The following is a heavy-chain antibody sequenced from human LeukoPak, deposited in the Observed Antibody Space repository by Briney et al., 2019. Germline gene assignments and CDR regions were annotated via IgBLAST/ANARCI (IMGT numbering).Heavy chain of an antibody. V-gene: IGHV3-74*01. CDR3: AKDGFYDFWSGYPNH. Sequence: GGSLRLSCAASGFNFSSYWMHWVRQAPGKGLVWVSRINSDGSSTSYADSVKGRFTISRDNAKSTLYLQMNSLRAEDTAMYYCAKDGFYDFWSGYPNHWGQGTLVTVSS. CDR2: INSDGSST. J-gene: IGHJ5*02. D-gene: IGHD3-3*01. CDR1: GFNFSSYW.